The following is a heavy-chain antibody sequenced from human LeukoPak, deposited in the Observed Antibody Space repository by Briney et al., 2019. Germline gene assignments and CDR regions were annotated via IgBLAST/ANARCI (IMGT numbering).Heavy chain of an antibody. V-gene: IGHV4-31*03. J-gene: IGHJ3*02. CDR2: IYYSGST. CDR1: GGSISSGGYY. CDR3: ARDPMTTVTTNAFDI. D-gene: IGHD4-17*01. Sequence: SQTLSLTCTVSGGSISSGGYYWSWIRQHPGKGLEWIGYIYYSGSTNYNPSLKSRVTISVDTSKNQFSLKLSSVTAADTAVYYCARDPMTTVTTNAFDIWGQGTMVTVSS.